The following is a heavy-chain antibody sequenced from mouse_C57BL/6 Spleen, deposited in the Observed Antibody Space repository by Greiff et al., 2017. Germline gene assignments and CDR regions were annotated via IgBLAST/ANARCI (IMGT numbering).Heavy chain of an antibody. CDR1: GYTFTSYW. J-gene: IGHJ2*01. CDR3: ARLDYYGNYYFDY. V-gene: IGHV1-53*01. CDR2: INPSNGGT. Sequence: VQLQQSGTELVKPGASVKLSCKASGYTFTSYWMHWVKQRPGQGLEWIGNINPSNGGTNYNEKFKSKATLTVDKSSSTAYMQLSSLTSEDSAVYYCARLDYYGNYYFDYWGQGTTLTVSS. D-gene: IGHD2-1*01.